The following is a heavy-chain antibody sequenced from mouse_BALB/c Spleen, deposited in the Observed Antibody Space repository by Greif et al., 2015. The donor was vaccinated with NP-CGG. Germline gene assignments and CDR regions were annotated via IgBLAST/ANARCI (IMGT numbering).Heavy chain of an antibody. CDR2: IDPANGNT. CDR1: GFNIKDTY. J-gene: IGHJ3*01. CDR3: ARAITTAY. V-gene: IGHV14-3*02. D-gene: IGHD1-2*01. Sequence: EVKLMESGAELVKPGASVKLSCTASGFNIKDTYMHWVKQRPEQGLEWIGRIDPANGNTKYDPKFQGKATITADTSSNTAYLQLSSQTSEDTAVYYCARAITTAYWGQGTLVTVSA.